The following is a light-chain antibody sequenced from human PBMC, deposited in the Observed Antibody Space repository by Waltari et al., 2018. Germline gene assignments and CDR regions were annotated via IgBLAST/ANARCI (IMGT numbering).Light chain of an antibody. V-gene: IGKV3-11*01. Sequence: EIVLTQSPATLSLSPGESATLSCRASQPVNRFLAWYRQQPGQPPELLIYDVSNRATDIPARFSGGGSGTDFTLTINSLQPEDFAVYYCQQRRSWSLTFGGGTKVEIK. CDR3: QQRRSWSLT. J-gene: IGKJ4*01. CDR1: QPVNRF. CDR2: DVS.